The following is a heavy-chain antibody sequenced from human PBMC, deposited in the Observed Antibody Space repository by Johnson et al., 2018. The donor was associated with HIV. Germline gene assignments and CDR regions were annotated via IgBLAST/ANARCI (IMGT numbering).Heavy chain of an antibody. Sequence: VQLVESGGGVVQPGRSLRLSCAASGFTFSDYYMSWVRQAPGKGLEWVSVIYSGGRTHYADSVKGRFIISRDKSKNTLYLQMNSLRAEDTAVYYCARERHSAGWGAFDIWGQGTMVTVSS. CDR3: ARERHSAGWGAFDI. CDR1: GFTFSDYY. D-gene: IGHD6-25*01. J-gene: IGHJ3*02. V-gene: IGHV3-66*02. CDR2: IYSGGRT.